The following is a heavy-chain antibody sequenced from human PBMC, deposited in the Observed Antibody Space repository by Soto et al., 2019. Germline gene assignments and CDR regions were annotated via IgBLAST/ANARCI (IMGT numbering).Heavy chain of an antibody. CDR3: AKDTIYYGNWFDP. CDR1: GFTCSSYG. CDR2: IRGSGGST. D-gene: IGHD3-10*01. J-gene: IGHJ5*02. Sequence: PGGSLRLSCAASGFTCSSYGMHWVRQAPGKGLEWVSVIRGSGGSTYYADSVKGRFTISRDNSKNTLYLQMNSLRAEDTAVYYCAKDTIYYGNWFDPWGQGTLVTVS. V-gene: IGHV3-23*01.